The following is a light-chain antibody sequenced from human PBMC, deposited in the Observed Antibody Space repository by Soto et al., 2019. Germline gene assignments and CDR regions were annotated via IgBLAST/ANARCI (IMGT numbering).Light chain of an antibody. CDR1: QSVSSSY. J-gene: IGKJ3*01. CDR3: QPYGRSLFT. CDR2: GAS. V-gene: IGKV3-20*01. Sequence: EIVLTQSPGTLSLSPGERATLSCRASQSVSSSYLAWYQQKPGQAPRLLIYGASSRATGIPDRFSGSGSGTDSTLTISRLQRVDFAVIYYQPYGRSLFTFGPGTKVDIK.